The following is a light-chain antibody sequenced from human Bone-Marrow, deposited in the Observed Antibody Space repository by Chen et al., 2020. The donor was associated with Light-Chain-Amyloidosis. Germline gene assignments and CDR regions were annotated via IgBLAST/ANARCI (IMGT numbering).Light chain of an antibody. CDR1: QSISSY. V-gene: IGKV1-39*01. CDR2: AAS. Sequence: DIQMTQSPSSLSASVGDRVTITCRASQSISSYLNWYQQKPGKAPKLLIYAASSLQSGVPSRFSGSGAGTDFTLTISSLQPEEFATHYCQQSYSTSWTFGQGTKVEIK. CDR3: QQSYSTSWT. J-gene: IGKJ1*01.